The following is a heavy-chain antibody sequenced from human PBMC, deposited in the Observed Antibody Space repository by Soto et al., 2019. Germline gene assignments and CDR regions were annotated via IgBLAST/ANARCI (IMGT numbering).Heavy chain of an antibody. J-gene: IGHJ3*02. CDR2: ISAYNGNT. CDR1: GYTFTSYG. CDR3: ARTRYCSSTSCYDAFDI. Sequence: ASVKVSCKASGYTFTSYGISWVRQAPGQGLEWMGWISAYNGNTNYAQKLQGRVTMTTDTSTSTAYMELRSLRSDDTAVYYCARTRYCSSTSCYDAFDIWGQGTMVTVSS. V-gene: IGHV1-18*01. D-gene: IGHD2-2*01.